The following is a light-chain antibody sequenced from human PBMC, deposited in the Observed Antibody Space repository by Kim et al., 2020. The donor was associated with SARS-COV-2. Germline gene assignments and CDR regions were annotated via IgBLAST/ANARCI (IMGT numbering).Light chain of an antibody. J-gene: IGLJ2*01. CDR1: NIGSKS. V-gene: IGLV3-21*04. CDR2: YDS. CDR3: QVWDSSIDHVV. Sequence: SYELTQPPSVSVAPGKTARITCGGNNIGSKSVHXYQQKPGQAPVLVIYYDSDRPSGIPERFSGSNSGNTATLTISRVEAGDAADYYCQVWDSSIDHVVFG.